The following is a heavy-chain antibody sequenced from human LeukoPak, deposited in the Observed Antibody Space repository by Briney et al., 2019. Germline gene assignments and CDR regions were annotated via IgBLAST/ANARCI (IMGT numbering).Heavy chain of an antibody. CDR3: ARGPLKWELLCY. CDR1: GFTVSSNY. D-gene: IGHD1-26*01. J-gene: IGHJ4*02. Sequence: GGSLRLSCAASGFTVSSNYMSWVRQAPGKGLEWVSVIYSGGSTYYADSVKGRFTISRDNSKNTLYLQMNSLRAEDTAVYYCARGPLKWELLCYWGQGTPVTVSS. CDR2: IYSGGST. V-gene: IGHV3-66*01.